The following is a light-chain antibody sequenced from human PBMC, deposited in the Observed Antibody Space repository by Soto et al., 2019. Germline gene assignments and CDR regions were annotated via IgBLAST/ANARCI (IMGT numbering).Light chain of an antibody. CDR2: AAS. J-gene: IGKJ4*01. V-gene: IGKV1-27*01. CDR1: QDISNF. CDR3: QKYKSAPLT. Sequence: DIQLTQSPSSLYASLGDRVTITCRASQDISNFLAWYQQKPGKVPKLLIYAASTLQSGVPSRFSGSDSGTDFTLTISSLQPEDVATYYCQKYKSAPLTFGGGTKVEI.